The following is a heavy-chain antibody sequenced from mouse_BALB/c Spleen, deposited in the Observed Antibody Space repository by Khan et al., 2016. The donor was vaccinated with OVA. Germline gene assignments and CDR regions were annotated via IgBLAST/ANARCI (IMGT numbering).Heavy chain of an antibody. D-gene: IGHD2-1*01. CDR1: GYTFTSYW. V-gene: IGHV1S132*01. CDR3: ARGYFGTYEFAY. Sequence: QVQLQQSGTELVKPGASVKLSCKTSGYTFTSYWIQWVKQRPGQGLEWIGQIFPGTGTTYYNENFKGKATLTIDTSSTTAYMQLSSLTSEDSAVYCCARGYFGTYEFAYWGQGTLVTVAA. CDR2: IFPGTGTT. J-gene: IGHJ3*01.